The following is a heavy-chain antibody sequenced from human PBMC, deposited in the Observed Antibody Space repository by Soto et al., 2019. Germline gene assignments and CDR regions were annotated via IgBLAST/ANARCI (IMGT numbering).Heavy chain of an antibody. V-gene: IGHV4-34*01. CDR2: INHSGST. CDR1: GGSFSGYY. D-gene: IGHD3-3*01. Sequence: SETLSLTCAVYGGSFSGYYWSWIRQPPGKGLEWIGEINHSGSTNYNPSLKSRVTISVDTSKNQFSLKLSSVTAADTAVYYCARGDYDFWSGYKYYFDYWGQGTLVTV. J-gene: IGHJ4*02. CDR3: ARGDYDFWSGYKYYFDY.